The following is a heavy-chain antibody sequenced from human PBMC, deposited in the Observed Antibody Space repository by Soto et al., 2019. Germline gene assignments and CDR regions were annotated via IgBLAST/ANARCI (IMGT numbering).Heavy chain of an antibody. CDR1: GFSFRSYA. D-gene: IGHD2-2*01. CDR3: ARACLYTPALEY. CDR2: MSYDGSDK. J-gene: IGHJ4*02. Sequence: QVQLVESGGGVVQPGRSLRLSCAASGFSFRSYAMHWVRQAPGKGLEWVAVMSYDGSDKDYADSVKGRFTISRDNSKNTLYLQMSSLRAKDTAVYYCARACLYTPALEYWGQGNVVTVSS. V-gene: IGHV3-30-3*01.